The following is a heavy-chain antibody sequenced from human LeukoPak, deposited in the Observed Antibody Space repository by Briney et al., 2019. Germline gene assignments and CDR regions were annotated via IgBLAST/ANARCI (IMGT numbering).Heavy chain of an antibody. J-gene: IGHJ3*02. Sequence: SVKVSCKASGGTVSSYAISWVRQAPGQGLEWMGRIIPIFGIANYAQKFQGRVTITADKSTSTAYMELSSLRSEDTAVYYCARVRGGGPDAFDIWGQGTMVTVSS. CDR2: IIPIFGIA. D-gene: IGHD2-15*01. CDR1: GGTVSSYA. V-gene: IGHV1-69*04. CDR3: ARVRGGGPDAFDI.